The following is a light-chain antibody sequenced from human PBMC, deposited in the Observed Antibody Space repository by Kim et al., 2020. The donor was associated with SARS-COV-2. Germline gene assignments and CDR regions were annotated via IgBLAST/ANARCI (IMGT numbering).Light chain of an antibody. Sequence: GQSINISGTGTSGDVGAYNYVSWYQQQPGKAPKLIIYDVTDRPSGVSNRFSGSKSGNTASLTISGLQADDEADYYCSSYTRSSTRIFGGGTQLTVL. CDR2: DVT. V-gene: IGLV2-14*03. J-gene: IGLJ2*01. CDR1: SGDVGAYNY. CDR3: SSYTRSSTRI.